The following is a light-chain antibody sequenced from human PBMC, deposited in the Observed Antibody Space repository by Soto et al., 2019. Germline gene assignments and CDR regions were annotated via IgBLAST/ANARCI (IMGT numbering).Light chain of an antibody. Sequence: EIVMTQSPATLSVSPGERATLSCRASQSVRNNLAWYQQKPGQAPRLLIYGASTRATGIPARFSGSGSGTEFTLTISSLQSEDFALYYCQHYNNWPPAWTFGRGTKVEIK. CDR2: GAS. V-gene: IGKV3-15*01. CDR1: QSVRNN. J-gene: IGKJ1*01. CDR3: QHYNNWPPAWT.